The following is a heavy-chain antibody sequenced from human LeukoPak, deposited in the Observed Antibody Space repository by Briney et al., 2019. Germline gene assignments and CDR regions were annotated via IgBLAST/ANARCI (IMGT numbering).Heavy chain of an antibody. D-gene: IGHD5-24*01. CDR3: ATLEMATIRAFDI. V-gene: IGHV3-23*01. Sequence: GGSLRLSCAAYGFTFSSYAMSWVRQAPGKGLEWVSAISGSGGSTYYADSVKGRFTISRDNSKNTLYLQMNSLRAEDTAVYYCATLEMATIRAFDIWGQGTMVTVSS. CDR2: ISGSGGST. J-gene: IGHJ3*02. CDR1: GFTFSSYA.